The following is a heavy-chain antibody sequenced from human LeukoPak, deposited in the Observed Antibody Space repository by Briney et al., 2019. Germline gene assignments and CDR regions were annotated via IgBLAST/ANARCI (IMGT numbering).Heavy chain of an antibody. Sequence: PGGSLRLSCAASGFTFSSYAMHWVRQAPGKGLEYVSAISSNGGSTYYANSVKGRFTISRDNSKNTLYLQMGSLRAEDMAVYYCARGLVAGSSLFACDYWGKGNLVSVST. J-gene: IGHJ4*02. CDR3: ARGLVAGSSLFACDY. V-gene: IGHV3-64*01. CDR2: ISSNGGST. CDR1: GFTFSSYA. D-gene: IGHD6-19*01.